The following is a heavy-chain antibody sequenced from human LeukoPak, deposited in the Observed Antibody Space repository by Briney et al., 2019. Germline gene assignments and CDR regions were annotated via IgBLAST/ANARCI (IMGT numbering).Heavy chain of an antibody. J-gene: IGHJ4*02. CDR1: GFTFSSYW. CDR2: IKHDGTEK. CDR3: AREATGDLDY. V-gene: IGHV3-7*03. D-gene: IGHD5-12*01. Sequence: GGSLRLSCAASGFTFSSYWMTWVRQAPGKGLEWVAYIKHDGTEKSYVDSVKGRFTISRDNAKNSLFLQMNSLRVEDTAMYYCAREATGDLDYWGQGTLVTVSS.